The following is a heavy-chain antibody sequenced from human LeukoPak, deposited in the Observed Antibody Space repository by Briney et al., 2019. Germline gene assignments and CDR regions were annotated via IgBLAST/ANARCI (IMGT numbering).Heavy chain of an antibody. CDR2: IYYSGST. D-gene: IGHD2-2*01. Sequence: PSGTLSLTCTVSGGSISSYYWSWIRQPPGKGLEWIGYIYYSGSTNYNPSLKGRVTISVDTSKNQFSLKLSSVTAADTAVYYCARQRAYCSSTSCYVAAFDIWGQGTMVTVSS. V-gene: IGHV4-59*08. CDR1: GGSISSYY. CDR3: ARQRAYCSSTSCYVAAFDI. J-gene: IGHJ3*02.